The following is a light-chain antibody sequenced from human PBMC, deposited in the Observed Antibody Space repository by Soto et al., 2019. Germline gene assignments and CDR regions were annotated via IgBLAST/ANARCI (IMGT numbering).Light chain of an antibody. V-gene: IGLV2-23*02. CDR2: GVN. Sequence: QSVLTQPAPLSGSPGPSITNSCTGTRSDFRSYNLVSWYQQHPGKAPKLMIYGVNKRPSGVSNRFSGSKSGNTASLTISGLQAEDEADYYCCSYAGISTFYVFGTGTKVTVL. CDR1: RSDFRSYNL. J-gene: IGLJ1*01. CDR3: CSYAGISTFYV.